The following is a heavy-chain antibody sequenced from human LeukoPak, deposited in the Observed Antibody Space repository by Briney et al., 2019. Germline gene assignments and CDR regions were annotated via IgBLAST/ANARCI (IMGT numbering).Heavy chain of an antibody. J-gene: IGHJ4*02. V-gene: IGHV3-23*01. CDR2: ISGSGGST. Sequence: GGSLRLSCAASGFTFDSYAMSWVRQAPGKGLEWVSAISGSGGSTYYADSVKGRFTISRENSKNTLYLQMNSLRPEDTAMYYCALTYYFDRRGYSYFDYWGQGALVTVSS. CDR3: ALTYYFDRRGYSYFDY. D-gene: IGHD3-22*01. CDR1: GFTFDSYA.